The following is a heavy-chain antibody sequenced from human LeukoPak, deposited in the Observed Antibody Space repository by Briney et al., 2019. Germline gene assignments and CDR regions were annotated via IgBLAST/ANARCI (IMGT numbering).Heavy chain of an antibody. CDR3: ARSWGFPYWYFDL. Sequence: GGSLRLSCTASGFMFSTYSMNWVRQAPGKGLEWVSYISSSSSTIYYADSVKGRFTISRDNAKNSLYLQMNSLRDEDTAVYYCARSWGFPYWYFDLWGRGTLVTVSS. V-gene: IGHV3-48*02. CDR1: GFMFSTYS. CDR2: ISSSSSTI. D-gene: IGHD7-27*01. J-gene: IGHJ2*01.